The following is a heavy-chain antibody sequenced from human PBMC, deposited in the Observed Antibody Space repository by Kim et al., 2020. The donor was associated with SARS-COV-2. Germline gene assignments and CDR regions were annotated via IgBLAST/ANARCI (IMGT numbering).Heavy chain of an antibody. CDR3: ARTPYLTGLRGRWYFDL. CDR1: GGSFSGYY. Sequence: SETLSLTCAVYGGSFSGYYWSWIRQPPGKGLEWIGEINHSGSTNYNPSLKSRVTISVDTSKNQFSLKLSSVTAADTAVYYCARTPYLTGLRGRWYFDLWGRGTLVTVSS. J-gene: IGHJ2*01. CDR2: INHSGST. V-gene: IGHV4-34*01. D-gene: IGHD3-9*01.